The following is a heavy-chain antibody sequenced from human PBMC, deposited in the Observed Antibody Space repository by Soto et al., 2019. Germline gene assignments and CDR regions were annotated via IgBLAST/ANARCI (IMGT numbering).Heavy chain of an antibody. CDR2: IYYSGST. D-gene: IGHD3-10*01. V-gene: IGHV4-59*01. CDR3: ARLLFGAANWFDP. Sequence: QVQLQESGPGLVKPSETLSLTCTVSGGSISSYYWSWIRQPPGKGLEWIGYIYYSGSTNSNPSLKSRVTISVDTSKTQFALKLSSVTAADTAVYYCARLLFGAANWFDPWGQGTLVTVSS. CDR1: GGSISSYY. J-gene: IGHJ5*02.